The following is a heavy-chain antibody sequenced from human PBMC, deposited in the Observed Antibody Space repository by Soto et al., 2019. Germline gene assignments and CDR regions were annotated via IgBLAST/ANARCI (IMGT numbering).Heavy chain of an antibody. CDR1: GFTFSSYS. J-gene: IGHJ6*02. D-gene: IGHD3-10*01. V-gene: IGHV3-48*02. CDR2: ISSSSSTI. CDR3: ARDLPLLLWFGELYYYYGMDV. Sequence: EVQLVESGGGLVQPGGSLRLSCAASGFTFSSYSMNWVRQAPGKGLEWVSYISSSSSTIYYADSVKGRFTISRDNAKNSLYLQMNSLRDEDTAVYYCARDLPLLLWFGELYYYYGMDVWGQGTTVTVSS.